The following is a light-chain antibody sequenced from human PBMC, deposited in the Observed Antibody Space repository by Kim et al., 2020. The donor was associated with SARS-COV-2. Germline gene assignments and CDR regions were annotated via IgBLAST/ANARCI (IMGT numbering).Light chain of an antibody. CDR2: GKN. CDR3: NSRDSNDNVV. V-gene: IGLV3-19*01. CDR1: SLRSYY. J-gene: IGLJ2*01. Sequence: VGLGQTVSITCQGDSLRSYYATSYQQKPGQAPIIVIYGKNNRHSGIPDRFSGSSSGNTASLTITGTQAGDEADYYCNSRDSNDNVVFGGGTQLTVL.